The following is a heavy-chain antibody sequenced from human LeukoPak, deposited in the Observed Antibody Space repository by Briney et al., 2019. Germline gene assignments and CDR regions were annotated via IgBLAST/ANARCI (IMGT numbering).Heavy chain of an antibody. CDR2: TYFRFKWYN. D-gene: IGHD4-17*01. V-gene: IGHV6-1*01. CDR3: ARSDYGDSSFDY. CDR1: GDSVYSNTAA. J-gene: IGHJ4*02. Sequence: SQTLSLTCAISGDSVYSNTAAWNWIRQSPSRGLEWLGRTYFRFKWYNDYALSVTSRITINPDTSNNQFSLQLNSVTPEDTAVYYCARSDYGDSSFDYWGQGTLVTVSS.